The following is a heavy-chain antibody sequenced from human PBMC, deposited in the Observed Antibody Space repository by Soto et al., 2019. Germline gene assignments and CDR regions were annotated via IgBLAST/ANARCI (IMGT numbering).Heavy chain of an antibody. Sequence: SETLSLTCAVSGGSISNYNYYWGWIRQSPGKGLEWIGSVYYTGNTYYNPSLNSRLTISVDTSENQFSLRLTSVTAADTAVYFCARLRARWFGDLLSIDLDFWGQGSLVTVYS. CDR2: VYYTGNT. CDR1: GGSISNYNYY. D-gene: IGHD3-10*01. J-gene: IGHJ4*02. V-gene: IGHV4-39*01. CDR3: ARLRARWFGDLLSIDLDF.